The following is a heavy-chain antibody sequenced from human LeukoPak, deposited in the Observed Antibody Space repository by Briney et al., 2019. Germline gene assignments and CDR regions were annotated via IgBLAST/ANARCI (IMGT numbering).Heavy chain of an antibody. V-gene: IGHV3-74*01. Sequence: PGGSLRLSCAASGFTFSSYWIHWVRQAPGKGLVWVSRINSDGSSTSYEDSVKGRFTISRDNARNTLYLQMNSLRAEDTAVYYCARQGHYDFWSGYPFDYWGQGTLVTVSS. J-gene: IGHJ4*02. CDR1: GFTFSSYW. D-gene: IGHD3-3*01. CDR3: ARQGHYDFWSGYPFDY. CDR2: INSDGSST.